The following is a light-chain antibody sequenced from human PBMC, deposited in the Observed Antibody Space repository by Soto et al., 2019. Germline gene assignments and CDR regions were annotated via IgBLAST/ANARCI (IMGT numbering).Light chain of an antibody. CDR3: QTWGTDTLV. Sequence: QSVLTQSPSASASLGASVKLTCTLSSGHSSYAIAWHQQQPEKGPRYLMKLNSDGSHSKGDGIPDRFSGSSSGAERYLTISSLQSEDEADYYCQTWGTDTLVFGGGTKVTVL. V-gene: IGLV4-69*01. CDR1: SGHSSYA. J-gene: IGLJ2*01. CDR2: LNSDGSH.